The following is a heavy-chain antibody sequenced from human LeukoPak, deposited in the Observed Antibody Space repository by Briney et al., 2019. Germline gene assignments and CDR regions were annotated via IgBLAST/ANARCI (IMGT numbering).Heavy chain of an antibody. J-gene: IGHJ4*02. CDR3: ARAGELLWFGELSPNFDY. Sequence: GASVKVSCKASGYTFTSYGISWVRQAPGQGLEWMGWISAYNGNTNYAQKLQGRVTMTTDTSTSTAYMELRSLRSDDTAVYYCARAGELLWFGELSPNFDYWGQGTLVTVSS. CDR1: GYTFTSYG. CDR2: ISAYNGNT. D-gene: IGHD3-10*01. V-gene: IGHV1-18*01.